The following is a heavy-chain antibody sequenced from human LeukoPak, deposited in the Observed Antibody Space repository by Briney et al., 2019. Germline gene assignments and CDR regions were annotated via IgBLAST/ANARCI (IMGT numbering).Heavy chain of an antibody. V-gene: IGHV1-18*01. CDR3: ARSAYSFGYHYYDY. CDR2: ISAPSGSP. J-gene: IGHJ4*02. D-gene: IGHD5-18*01. CDR1: GYTFTNYG. Sequence: GASVKLSCKTSGYTFTNYGFVWVRQAPVTGLEWLGWISAPSGSPNYAQNVRDRVTLTTDASTSTAHMELRNLRSDDTAVYFCARSAYSFGYHYYDYGGQGTLVTVSS.